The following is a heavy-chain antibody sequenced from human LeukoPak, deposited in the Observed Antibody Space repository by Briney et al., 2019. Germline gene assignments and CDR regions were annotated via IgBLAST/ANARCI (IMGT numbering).Heavy chain of an antibody. J-gene: IGHJ4*02. Sequence: PGGSLGLSCAASGFTFSNAWMSWVRQAPGKGLEWAGRIKSKTDGGTTDYAAPVKGRFTISRDDSKNTLYLQMNSLKTEDTAVYYCTTSIADLHSYDYWGQGTLVTVSS. V-gene: IGHV3-15*01. D-gene: IGHD6-6*01. CDR3: TTSIADLHSYDY. CDR1: GFTFSNAW. CDR2: IKSKTDGGTT.